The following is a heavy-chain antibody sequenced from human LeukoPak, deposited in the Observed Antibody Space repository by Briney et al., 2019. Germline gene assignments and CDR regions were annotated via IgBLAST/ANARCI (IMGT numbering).Heavy chain of an antibody. CDR1: GFTFSSYA. V-gene: IGHV3-30-3*01. D-gene: IGHD3-9*01. Sequence: GRSLRLSCAASGFTFSSYAMHWVRQALGKGLEWVAVISYDGSNKYYADSVKGRFTISRDNSKNTLYLQMNSLRAEDTAVYYCARSPDILTGYPFDYWGQGTLVTVSS. J-gene: IGHJ4*02. CDR2: ISYDGSNK. CDR3: ARSPDILTGYPFDY.